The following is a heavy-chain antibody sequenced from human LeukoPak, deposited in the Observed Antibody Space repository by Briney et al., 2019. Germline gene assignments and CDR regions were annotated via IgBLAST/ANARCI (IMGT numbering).Heavy chain of an antibody. CDR3: ARERPGMDYMDV. J-gene: IGHJ6*03. Sequence: PGGSLRLSCVASGFTVSTNYMGWVRQAPGKGLEWVSVIYSGGSTYYADSVKGRFTISRDNSKNTLYLQMNSLRAEDTAVYYCARERPGMDYMDVWGKGTTVTVSS. V-gene: IGHV3-53*01. CDR2: IYSGGST. CDR1: GFTVSTNY.